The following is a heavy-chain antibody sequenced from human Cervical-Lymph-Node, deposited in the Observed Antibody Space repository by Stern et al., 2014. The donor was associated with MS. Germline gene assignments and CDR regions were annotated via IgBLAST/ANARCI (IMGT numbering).Heavy chain of an antibody. Sequence: QVQLVQSGGGVVQPGRSLRLSCAASGFTFSSYGMHWVRQAPGKGLEWVAAISYDGSNKYYADSVKGRFTISRDNSKNTLYLQMNSLRAEDTAVYYCARSSSSDPPLWGMDVWGQGTTVTVSS. V-gene: IGHV3-30*03. D-gene: IGHD6-6*01. CDR3: ARSSSSDPPLWGMDV. CDR1: GFTFSSYG. J-gene: IGHJ6*02. CDR2: ISYDGSNK.